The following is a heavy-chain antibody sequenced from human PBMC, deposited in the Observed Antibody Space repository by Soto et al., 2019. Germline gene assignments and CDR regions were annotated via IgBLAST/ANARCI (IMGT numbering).Heavy chain of an antibody. CDR2: IIPIFGTA. V-gene: IGHV1-69*13. J-gene: IGHJ3*01. D-gene: IGHD1-7*01. CDR3: ASRTNNWNYLVLD. Sequence: SVKVSCKDSGGTFSSYAISWVRQAPGQGLEWMGGIIPIFGTASYAQKFQGRVTITADESTSTAYMELSSLRSEDTAVYYCASRTNNWNYLVLDWGQGTMVTVSS. CDR1: GGTFSSYA.